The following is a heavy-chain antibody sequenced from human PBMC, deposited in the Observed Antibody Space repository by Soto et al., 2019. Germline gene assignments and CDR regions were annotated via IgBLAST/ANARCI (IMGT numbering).Heavy chain of an antibody. CDR3: ARRGRLRFLEWLSPGGMDV. Sequence: QVQLVQSGAEVKKPGSSVKVSCKASGGTFSSYAISWVRQAPGQGLEWMGGIIPIFGTANYAQKFQGRVTIPADESTSTAYMELSSLRSEDTAVYYCARRGRLRFLEWLSPGGMDVWGQGTTVTVSS. V-gene: IGHV1-69*01. J-gene: IGHJ6*02. CDR2: IIPIFGTA. CDR1: GGTFSSYA. D-gene: IGHD3-3*01.